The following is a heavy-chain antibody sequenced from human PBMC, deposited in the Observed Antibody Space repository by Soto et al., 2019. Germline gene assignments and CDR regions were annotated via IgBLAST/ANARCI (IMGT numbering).Heavy chain of an antibody. CDR3: ALRIAVAGRFHWFDP. CDR1: GFSLSTSGVG. CDR2: IYWDDDK. D-gene: IGHD6-19*01. J-gene: IGHJ5*02. Sequence: QITLKESGPTLVKPTQTLTLTCTFSGFSLSTSGVGVGWIRQPPGKALEWLALIYWDDDKRYSPSLKSRLTITKDTSKNQVVLTMTNMDPVDTATYYCALRIAVAGRFHWFDPWGQGTLVTVSS. V-gene: IGHV2-5*02.